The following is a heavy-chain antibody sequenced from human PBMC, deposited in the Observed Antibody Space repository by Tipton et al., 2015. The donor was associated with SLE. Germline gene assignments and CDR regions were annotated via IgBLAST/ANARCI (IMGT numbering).Heavy chain of an antibody. CDR3: ARCFLAPFEVVTPPLGY. CDR2: ISTYKGDT. Sequence: QLVQSGAEVKKPGASVKVSCKASGYTFRTYGITWVRQAPGQGLEWMGWISTYKGDTNYAQKFQGRVTMTADTPSNTAYMELRSLTSDDTAVYFCARCFLAPFEVVTPPLGYWCQGNPVTVSS. CDR1: GYTFRTYG. D-gene: IGHD3-3*01. V-gene: IGHV1-18*01. J-gene: IGHJ4*02.